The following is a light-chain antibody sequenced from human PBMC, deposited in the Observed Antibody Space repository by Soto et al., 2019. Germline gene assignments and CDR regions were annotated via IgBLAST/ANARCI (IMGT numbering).Light chain of an antibody. Sequence: EIVLTQSPGTLSLSPGERATLSCRASQSVSSGYLAWYQQKPGQAPRLLIYGASSRATGIPDRFSGSGSGTDFTLTIRRLEPEDFAVYYCQQYGSSHTTFGQGTKVDIK. CDR2: GAS. V-gene: IGKV3-20*01. CDR1: QSVSSGY. CDR3: QQYGSSHTT. J-gene: IGKJ1*01.